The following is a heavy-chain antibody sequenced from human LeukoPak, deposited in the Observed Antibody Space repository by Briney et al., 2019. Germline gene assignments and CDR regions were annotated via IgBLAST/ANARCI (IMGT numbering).Heavy chain of an antibody. V-gene: IGHV3-9*03. CDR3: AKDKRLGGSSWYSFSH. CDR1: GFTFDDYA. J-gene: IGHJ4*02. D-gene: IGHD6-13*01. Sequence: GRSLRLSCAASGFTFDDYAMHWVRQAPGKGLEWVSGISWNSHSIGYADSVKGRFTISRDNAKNSLYLQMNSLRAEDMALYYCAKDKRLGGSSWYSFSHWGQGTLVTVSS. CDR2: ISWNSHSI.